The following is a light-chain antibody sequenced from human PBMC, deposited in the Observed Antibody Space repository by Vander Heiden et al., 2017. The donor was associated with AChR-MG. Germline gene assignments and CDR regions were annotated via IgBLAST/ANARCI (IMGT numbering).Light chain of an antibody. CDR3: QQLNSFPRT. V-gene: IGKV1-9*01. CDR1: QSSSTY. CDR2: AAS. J-gene: IGKJ1*01. Sequence: DIQLTQSPSSLSASVGDRVTITCRASQSSSTYLDWYQQKPGKAPKLLIYAASTLQSGVPSRFSGSGSGTDFTLTISSLQPEDFATYYCQQLNSFPRTFGQGTKVEIK.